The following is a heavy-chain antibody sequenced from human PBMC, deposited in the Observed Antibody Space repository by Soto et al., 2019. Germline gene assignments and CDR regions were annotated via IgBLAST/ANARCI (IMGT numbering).Heavy chain of an antibody. CDR3: AKDYAYSSGWTIDY. CDR2: ISYDGSNK. V-gene: IGHV3-30*18. D-gene: IGHD6-19*01. J-gene: IGHJ4*02. Sequence: GGSLRLSCAASGFTFSSYGMHWVRQAPGKGLEWVAVISYDGSNKYYADSVKGRFTISRDNSKNTLYLQMNSLRAEDTAVYYCAKDYAYSSGWTIDYWGQGTLVTVSS. CDR1: GFTFSSYG.